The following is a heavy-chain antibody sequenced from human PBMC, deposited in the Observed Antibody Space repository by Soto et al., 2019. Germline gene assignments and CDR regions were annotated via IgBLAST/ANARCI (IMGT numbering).Heavy chain of an antibody. V-gene: IGHV1-18*01. Sequence: QAHLVQSGPEVKKPGASVKVSCKVSGYIFTSYGIAWGRQAPGQGLEWMGWISAHNGKTEYAQKFQGRVTVTRDTSTSTAYLELRSLRSDDTALYYCARGRYGDYWGQGALVTVSS. CDR2: ISAHNGKT. CDR3: ARGRYGDY. CDR1: GYIFTSYG. J-gene: IGHJ4*02. D-gene: IGHD4-17*01.